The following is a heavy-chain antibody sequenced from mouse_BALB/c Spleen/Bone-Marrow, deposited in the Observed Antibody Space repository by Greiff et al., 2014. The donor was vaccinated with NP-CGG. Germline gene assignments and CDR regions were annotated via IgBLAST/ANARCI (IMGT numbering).Heavy chain of an antibody. J-gene: IGHJ4*01. Sequence: VQLQQSGPELVKPGASVKMSCKASGYTFTSYVMHWVKQKPGQGLEWIGYIIPSNDVTKYNEKFKGKATLTSGKSSSTAYMELSSLTSEDSAVYYCARKRGGAMDYWGPGTSVTVSS. CDR3: ARKRGGAMDY. CDR1: GYTFTSYV. V-gene: IGHV1-14*01. CDR2: IIPSNDVT.